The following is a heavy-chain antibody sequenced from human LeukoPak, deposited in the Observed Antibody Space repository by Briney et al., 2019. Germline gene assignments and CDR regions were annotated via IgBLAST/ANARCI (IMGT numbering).Heavy chain of an antibody. Sequence: GGSLRLSCAASGFTFSSHGMHCVRQAPGKGLEWVAFIRYDGSNKYYADSVKGRFTISRDNAKNSLYLQMNSLRAEDTAVYYCASPGAMSWNFDLWGRGTLVTVSS. V-gene: IGHV3-30*02. CDR2: IRYDGSNK. CDR3: ASPGAMSWNFDL. CDR1: GFTFSSHG. D-gene: IGHD2-2*01. J-gene: IGHJ2*01.